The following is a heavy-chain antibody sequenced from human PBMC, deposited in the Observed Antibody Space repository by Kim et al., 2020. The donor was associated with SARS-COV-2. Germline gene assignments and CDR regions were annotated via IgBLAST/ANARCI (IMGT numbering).Heavy chain of an antibody. CDR3: ARTRGYSGYDYPFYYYYGMDV. J-gene: IGHJ6*02. CDR2: IYYSGST. V-gene: IGHV4-59*13. D-gene: IGHD5-12*01. Sequence: SETLSLTCTVSGGSISSYYWSWIRHPPGKGLEWIGYIYYSGSTNYNPSLKSRVTISVDTSKNQFSLKLSSVTAADTAVYYCARTRGYSGYDYPFYYYYGMDVWGQGTTVTVSS. CDR1: GGSISSYY.